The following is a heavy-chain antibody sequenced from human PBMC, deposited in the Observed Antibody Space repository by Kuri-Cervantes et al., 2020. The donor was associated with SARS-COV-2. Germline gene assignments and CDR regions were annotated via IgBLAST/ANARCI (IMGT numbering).Heavy chain of an antibody. D-gene: IGHD4-23*01. J-gene: IGHJ6*04. V-gene: IGHV4-34*01. CDR2: IYHSGST. CDR1: GGSFSGYY. CDR3: ARPGGFLDV. Sequence: GSLRLSCAVYGGSFSGYYWSWIRQPPGKGLEWIGSIYHSGSTYYNPSLKSRVTMSVDTSKNQFSLQLSSVTAADTAVYYCARPGGFLDVWGKGTTVTVSS.